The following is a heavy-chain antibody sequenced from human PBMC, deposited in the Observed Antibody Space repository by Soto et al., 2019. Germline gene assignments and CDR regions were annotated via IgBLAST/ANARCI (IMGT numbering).Heavy chain of an antibody. Sequence: SETLSLTCAVYGGSFSGYYWSWIRQPPGKGLEWIGEINHSGSTNYNPSLKSRVTISVDTSKNQFSLKLSSVTAADTAVYYCARVNGGQRTQFDHWGQGTLVRASS. CDR1: GGSFSGYY. CDR3: ARVNGGQRTQFDH. V-gene: IGHV4-34*01. D-gene: IGHD4-17*01. J-gene: IGHJ4*02. CDR2: INHSGST.